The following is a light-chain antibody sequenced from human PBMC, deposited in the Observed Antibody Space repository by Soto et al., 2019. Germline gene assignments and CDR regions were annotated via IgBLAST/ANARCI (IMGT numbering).Light chain of an antibody. Sequence: IVMTQSPTTLSVSPGERATLSCRASRSVSTNLAWYQHKPGQAPRLLIYGASSRATGIPARFSGSGSGTEFTLTISSLQSEDFAVYYCQQYNNWPPWTFGQGTKVEIK. CDR1: RSVSTN. CDR2: GAS. V-gene: IGKV3-15*01. J-gene: IGKJ1*01. CDR3: QQYNNWPPWT.